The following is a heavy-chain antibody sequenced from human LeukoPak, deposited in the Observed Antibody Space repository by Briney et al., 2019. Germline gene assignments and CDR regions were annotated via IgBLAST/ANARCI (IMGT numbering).Heavy chain of an antibody. D-gene: IGHD6-13*01. CDR2: ISGSGGST. CDR3: AKESIAAAGTNFDY. V-gene: IGHV3-23*01. Sequence: SGGSLRLSCRASGFTFSNYAMTWVRQAPGKGLEWVSAISGSGGSTYYADSVKGRFTISRDNSKNTLYLQMNSLRAEDTAVYYCAKESIAAAGTNFDYWGQGTLVTVSS. J-gene: IGHJ4*02. CDR1: GFTFSNYA.